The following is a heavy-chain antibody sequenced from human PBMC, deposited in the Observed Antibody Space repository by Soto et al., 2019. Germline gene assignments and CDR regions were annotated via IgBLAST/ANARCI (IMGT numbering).Heavy chain of an antibody. D-gene: IGHD6-25*01. CDR3: AKDLAAGHPHYYYGMDV. CDR2: ITGSGGST. V-gene: IGHV3-23*01. CDR1: GFTFSSYA. J-gene: IGHJ6*02. Sequence: GGSLRLSCAASGFTFSSYAMNWVRQAPGKGLEWVAAITGSGGSTYYADSVKGRFTISRDNSKNTLYLQMNSLRAEDTAVYYCAKDLAAGHPHYYYGMDVWGQGTTVTVSS.